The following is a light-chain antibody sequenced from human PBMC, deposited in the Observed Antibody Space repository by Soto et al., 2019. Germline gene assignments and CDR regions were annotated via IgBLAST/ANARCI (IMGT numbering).Light chain of an antibody. Sequence: DIQMTQSPSSLSASVGDRVTITCRASQGIRDDLGWYQQKPGKAPKRLIYGASRFSGSGSGTEFTLTISSLQSEDFAVYYCQQYNNWPRTFGQGTKVDNK. J-gene: IGKJ1*01. CDR1: QGIRDD. V-gene: IGKV1-17*01. CDR2: GAS. CDR3: QQYNNWPRT.